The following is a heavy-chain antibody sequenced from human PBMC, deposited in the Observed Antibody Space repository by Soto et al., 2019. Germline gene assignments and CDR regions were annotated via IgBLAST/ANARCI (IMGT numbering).Heavy chain of an antibody. CDR2: ISGSGGST. V-gene: IGHV3-23*01. J-gene: IGHJ6*02. D-gene: IGHD6-13*01. CDR1: GFTFSSYA. Sequence: GGSLRLSCAASGFTFSSYAMSWVRQAPGKGLEWVSAISGSGGSTYYADSVKGRFTISRDNSKNTLYLQMNSLRAEDTAVYYCAKGHQHSSSWYYGMDVWGQGTTVTVSS. CDR3: AKGHQHSSSWYYGMDV.